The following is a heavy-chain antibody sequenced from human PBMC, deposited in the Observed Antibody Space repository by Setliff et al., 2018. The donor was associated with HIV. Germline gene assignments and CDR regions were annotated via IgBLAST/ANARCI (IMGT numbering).Heavy chain of an antibody. D-gene: IGHD6-13*01. J-gene: IGHJ3*01. Sequence: PGGSLRLSCAASGLTVSSNYMSWVRQAPGKGLEWVSVLYSGGSTYYADSVKGRFTISRDNSKNTLYLQMNSLRPEDTAVYYCARDPGSKWTPHDAFDFWGQGTMVTVSS. V-gene: IGHV3-66*02. CDR3: ARDPGSKWTPHDAFDF. CDR2: LYSGGST. CDR1: GLTVSSNY.